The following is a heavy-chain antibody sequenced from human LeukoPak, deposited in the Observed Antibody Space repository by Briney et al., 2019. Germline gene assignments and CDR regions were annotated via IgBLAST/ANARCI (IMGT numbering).Heavy chain of an antibody. CDR2: ISDSGDRT. Sequence: GGSLRLSCAASGFPFSNYAMTWVRQAPGKGLERVSGISDSGDRTYYADSVKGRFTISRDNSKNMLYLQVNSLRVEDTALYYCAKGLGTSGYHDYWGQGTLVTVSS. V-gene: IGHV3-23*01. D-gene: IGHD3-22*01. CDR1: GFPFSNYA. J-gene: IGHJ4*02. CDR3: AKGLGTSGYHDY.